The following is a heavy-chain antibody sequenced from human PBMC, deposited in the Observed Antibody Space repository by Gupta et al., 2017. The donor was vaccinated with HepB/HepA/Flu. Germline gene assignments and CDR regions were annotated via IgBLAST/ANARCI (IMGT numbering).Heavy chain of an antibody. CDR2: ISGSGGST. CDR1: GCTFSSYA. V-gene: IGHV3-23*01. CDR3: SKDGQQWLATHFDY. J-gene: IGHJ4*02. Sequence: EVQLLESGGGLVQPGGSLRLSCGASGCTFSSYAMSWVRQAPGKGLEWVSAISGSGGSTYYADSVKGRFTISRDNSKNTLYLQMHSLRAEDTALYYCSKDGQQWLATHFDYWGQGTLVTVSS. D-gene: IGHD6-19*01.